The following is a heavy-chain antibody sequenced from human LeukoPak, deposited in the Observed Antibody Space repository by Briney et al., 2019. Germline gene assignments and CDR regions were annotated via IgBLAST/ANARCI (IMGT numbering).Heavy chain of an antibody. CDR3: ARGPYSYDSSGAFDI. J-gene: IGHJ3*02. D-gene: IGHD3-22*01. CDR2: ISSSGST. V-gene: IGHV4-4*07. Sequence: SETLSLTCTVSGGSISNYYWSWIRQPAGKGLEWIGRISSSGSTNYNPSLRSRVTISVDTSKNQFSLKLSSVTAADTAVYFCARGPYSYDSSGAFDIWGQGTMVTVSS. CDR1: GGSISNYY.